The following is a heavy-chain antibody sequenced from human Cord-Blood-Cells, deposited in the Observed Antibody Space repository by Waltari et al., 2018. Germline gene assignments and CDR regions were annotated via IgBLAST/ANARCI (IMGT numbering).Heavy chain of an antibody. J-gene: IGHJ6*02. Sequence: QVQLVESGGGVVPPGGSLRLSCVASGFTCSSYGMPWVRQAPGKGLEWVAFIRYDGSNKYYADSVKGRFTISRDNSKNTLYLQMNSLRAEDTAVYYCAKDSESGSYFGDYYYYYGMDVWGQGTTVTVSS. V-gene: IGHV3-30*02. D-gene: IGHD1-26*01. CDR1: GFTCSSYG. CDR3: AKDSESGSYFGDYYYYYGMDV. CDR2: IRYDGSNK.